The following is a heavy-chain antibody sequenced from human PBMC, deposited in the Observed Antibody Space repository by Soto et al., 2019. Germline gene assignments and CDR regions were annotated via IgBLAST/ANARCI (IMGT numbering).Heavy chain of an antibody. CDR2: IYSGGFT. CDR3: ARGQTSSWEQPVN. J-gene: IGHJ4*02. Sequence: EVQLVESGGGLMQPGGSLRLSCAASGFSVSSSYMTWARQASGKGLEWVSVIYSGGFTYYADYVRGRFTISRDNSNNTLYLQMNSVTAEDTAMYYCARGQTSSWEQPVNWGQGTLVTVSS. CDR1: GFSVSSSY. V-gene: IGHV3-53*01. D-gene: IGHD6-13*01.